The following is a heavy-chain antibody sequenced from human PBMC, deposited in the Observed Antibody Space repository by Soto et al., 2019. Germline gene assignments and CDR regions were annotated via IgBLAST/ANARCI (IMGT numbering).Heavy chain of an antibody. D-gene: IGHD3-16*01. CDR1: GYSFTNND. CDR3: ARMETFGSLNWFDL. Sequence: ASVKVSCKASGYSFTNNDVSWVRQATGQGLEWMGWMNPGSGDTGYAQKFQGRVTMTRDISIATAYTELSSLRSDDTAIYYCARMETFGSLNWFDLWGQGTLVTVSS. V-gene: IGHV1-8*01. J-gene: IGHJ5*02. CDR2: MNPGSGDT.